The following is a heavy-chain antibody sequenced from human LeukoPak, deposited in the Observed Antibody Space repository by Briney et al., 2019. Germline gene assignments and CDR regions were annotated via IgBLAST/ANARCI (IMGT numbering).Heavy chain of an antibody. J-gene: IGHJ4*02. CDR2: ISGSGGST. CDR3: ARVVPPAPFDY. V-gene: IGHV3-23*01. CDR1: GFTFSSYD. Sequence: GGSLRLSCAASGFTFSSYDMSWVRRAPGKGLEWVSAISGSGGSTYYADSVKGRFTISRDNSKNTLYLQMNSLRAEDTAVYYCARVVPPAPFDYWGQGTLVTVSS.